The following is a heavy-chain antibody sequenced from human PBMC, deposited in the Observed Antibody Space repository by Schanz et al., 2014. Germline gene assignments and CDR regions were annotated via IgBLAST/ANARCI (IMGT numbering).Heavy chain of an antibody. CDR2: ISSGGGTT. CDR1: GFTFSAYA. V-gene: IGHV3-23*04. CDR3: ASDYNYFETEAP. J-gene: IGHJ5*02. D-gene: IGHD3-16*01. Sequence: VQLVESGGGLVQPGGSLRLSCAASGFTFSAYAMTWVRRAPGKGLEWVAGISSGGGTTFYADSVKGRFTISRDNANNSLFLRMNSLRAEDTAVYYCASDYNYFETEAPWGQGTLVTVSS.